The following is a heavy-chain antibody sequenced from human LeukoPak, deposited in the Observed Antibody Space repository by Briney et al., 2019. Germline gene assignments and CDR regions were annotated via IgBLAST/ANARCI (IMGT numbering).Heavy chain of an antibody. CDR3: ARDYDFWSGYYTVPRFDY. J-gene: IGHJ4*02. CDR1: GFTFSSHS. V-gene: IGHV3-21*01. CDR2: ISSSSSYI. Sequence: PGGSLRLSCAASGFTFSSHSMSWVRQAPGKGLEWVSSISSSSSYIYYADSVKGRFTISRDNAKNSLYLQMNSLRAEDTAVYYCARDYDFWSGYYTVPRFDYWGQGTLVTVSS. D-gene: IGHD3-3*01.